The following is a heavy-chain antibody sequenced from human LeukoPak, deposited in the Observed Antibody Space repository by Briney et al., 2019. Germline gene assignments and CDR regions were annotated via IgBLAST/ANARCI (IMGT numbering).Heavy chain of an antibody. J-gene: IGHJ3*02. D-gene: IGHD4-17*01. V-gene: IGHV4-59*01. CDR3: ARSLYGDFDAFDI. Sequence: SETLSLTYTVSGGSISSYYWSWIRQPPGKGLEWIGYIYYSGSTNYNPSLKSRVTISVDTSKNQFSLKLSSVTAADTAVYYCARSLYGDFDAFDIWGQGTMVTVSS. CDR1: GGSISSYY. CDR2: IYYSGST.